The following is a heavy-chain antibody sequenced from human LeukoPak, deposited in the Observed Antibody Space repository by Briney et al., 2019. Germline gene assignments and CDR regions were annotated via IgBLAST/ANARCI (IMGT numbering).Heavy chain of an antibody. J-gene: IGHJ3*02. CDR3: AKPTVTTPAAYDI. Sequence: GGSLRLSCAASGFTFNNFAMNWVRQAPGKGLEWVSAITGTGSTYYADSVRGRFTISRDISTAILFLQMNSLRGEDTALYYCAKPTVTTPAAYDIWGRGTVVTISS. CDR2: ITGTGST. D-gene: IGHD4-17*01. V-gene: IGHV3-23*01. CDR1: GFTFNNFA.